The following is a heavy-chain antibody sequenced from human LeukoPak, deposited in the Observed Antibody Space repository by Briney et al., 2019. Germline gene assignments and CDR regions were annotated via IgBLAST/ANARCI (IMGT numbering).Heavy chain of an antibody. CDR2: ISAYNGNT. Sequence: GASVKVSCKASGYTFTSYGISWVRQAPGQGLEWMGWISAYNGNTNYAQKLQGRVTMTTDTSTSTAYMELRSLRSDDTAVYYCARELSEFAVLGEALDVWAKGTTVTVSS. CDR3: ARELSEFAVLGEALDV. D-gene: IGHD3-3*01. V-gene: IGHV1-18*01. CDR1: GYTFTSYG. J-gene: IGHJ6*03.